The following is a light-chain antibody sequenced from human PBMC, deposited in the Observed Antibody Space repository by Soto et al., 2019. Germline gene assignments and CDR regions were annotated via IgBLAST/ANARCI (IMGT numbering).Light chain of an antibody. J-gene: IGKJ2*01. CDR2: DAS. CDR3: QQRSNWPMYT. V-gene: IGKV3-11*01. CDR1: QSVSSY. Sequence: EIVLTQSPATLSLSPGERATLSCRASQSVSSYLAWYQQQPGQAPRLLIYDASNRATGIPARFSGSGSGTDFTLTISSLEPEDFAVYYCQQRSNWPMYTFVQGTKLEIK.